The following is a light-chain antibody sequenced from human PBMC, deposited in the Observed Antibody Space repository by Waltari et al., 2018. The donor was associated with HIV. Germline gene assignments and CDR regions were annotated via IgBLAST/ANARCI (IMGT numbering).Light chain of an antibody. CDR1: QSLVYSDGNTY. J-gene: IGKJ2*01. Sequence: DVVMTQSPLSPPVTLGQPASISCRSSQSLVYSDGNTYLNWFHQRPGQSPGRLIYQFSNRDSGVPDRFSGSGSGTDFTLKISRVEAEDVGLYYCMQGTHWPYTFGQGTKLEIK. CDR2: QFS. CDR3: MQGTHWPYT. V-gene: IGKV2-30*01.